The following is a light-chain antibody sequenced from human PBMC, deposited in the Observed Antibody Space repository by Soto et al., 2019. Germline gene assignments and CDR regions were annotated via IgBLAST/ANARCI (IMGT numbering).Light chain of an antibody. CDR3: QQLYTYPLT. Sequence: DIQLTQSPSFLSASVGDRVTVTCRASQGINSYLAWYQQKPGKAPKLLIYTASTLQSGVPSRFSGSGSGTEFTLTIISLQPEDFAAYYCQQLYTYPLTFGGGTKVDIK. CDR1: QGINSY. J-gene: IGKJ4*01. CDR2: TAS. V-gene: IGKV1-9*01.